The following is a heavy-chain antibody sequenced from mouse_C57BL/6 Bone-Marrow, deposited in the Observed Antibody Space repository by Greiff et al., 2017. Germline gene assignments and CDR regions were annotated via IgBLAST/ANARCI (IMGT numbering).Heavy chain of an antibody. D-gene: IGHD1-1*01. CDR2: IYYSGTI. CDR3: ARGLYGTWYFDV. V-gene: IGHV3-5*01. J-gene: IGHJ1*03. Sequence: EVQLQQSGPGLVKPSQTVFLTCTVTGISITTGNYRWSWIRQFPGNKLEWIGYIYYSGTITYNPSLTSRTTITRDTPKNQFFLEMNSLTAEDTATYYCARGLYGTWYFDVWGTGTTVTVSS. CDR1: GISITTGNYR.